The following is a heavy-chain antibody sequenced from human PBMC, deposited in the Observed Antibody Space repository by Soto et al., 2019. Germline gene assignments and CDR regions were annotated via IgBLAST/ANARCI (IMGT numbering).Heavy chain of an antibody. Sequence: ASVKVSCKVSGYTLTELSMHWVRQAPGKGLEWMGGFDPEDGETIYAQKFQGRVTMTEDTSTDTAYMGLSSLRSEDTAVYYCATGSYCSSTSCYHNWFDPWGQGTLVTSPQ. D-gene: IGHD2-2*01. CDR3: ATGSYCSSTSCYHNWFDP. CDR2: FDPEDGET. V-gene: IGHV1-24*01. J-gene: IGHJ5*02. CDR1: GYTLTELS.